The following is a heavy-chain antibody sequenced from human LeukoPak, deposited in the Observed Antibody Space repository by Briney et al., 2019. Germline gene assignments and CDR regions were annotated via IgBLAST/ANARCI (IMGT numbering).Heavy chain of an antibody. V-gene: IGHV1-2*02. CDR2: INPNSGGT. CDR3: ARYQLLYPPLDAFDS. Sequence: ASVKVSCKASGYTFTVYYMHWVRQAPGQGLEWMGWINPNSGGTNYAQKFQGRVTMTRDTSISTAYMELSRLRSDDTAVYYCARYQLLYPPLDAFDSWGQGTMVTVSA. D-gene: IGHD2-2*02. CDR1: GYTFTVYY. J-gene: IGHJ3*02.